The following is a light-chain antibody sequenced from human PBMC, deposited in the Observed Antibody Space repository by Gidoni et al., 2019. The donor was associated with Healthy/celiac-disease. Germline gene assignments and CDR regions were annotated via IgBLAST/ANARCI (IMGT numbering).Light chain of an antibody. CDR2: YKSDSDK. J-gene: IGLJ2*01. Sequence: QAVLTQPSSLSASPGASASLTCTLRSGINVGTYRIYWYQQQPGSPPQSLLRYKSDSDKQQGSGVPSRFSGSKDASANAGILLISGLQSEDEADYYCMIWHSSAVVFGGGTKLTVL. CDR1: SGINVGTYR. CDR3: MIWHSSAVV. V-gene: IGLV5-45*02.